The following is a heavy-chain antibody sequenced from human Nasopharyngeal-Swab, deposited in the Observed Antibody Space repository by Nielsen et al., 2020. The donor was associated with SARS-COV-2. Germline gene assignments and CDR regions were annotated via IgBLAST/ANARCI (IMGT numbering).Heavy chain of an antibody. V-gene: IGHV3-13*01. CDR1: GFTFSTYD. Sequence: GESLKISCAASGFTFSTYDMHWVRQATGKGLEWVSSIGTSGDTYSPGSVKGRFTISRENAKNSLYLQMDRLRAGDTAVYYCARGGPTGYCTNGVCYMDYWGQGARVTDSS. D-gene: IGHD2-8*01. CDR2: IGTSGDT. J-gene: IGHJ4*02. CDR3: ARGGPTGYCTNGVCYMDY.